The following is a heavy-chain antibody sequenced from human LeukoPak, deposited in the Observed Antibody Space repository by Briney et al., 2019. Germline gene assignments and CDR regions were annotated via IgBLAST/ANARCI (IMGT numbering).Heavy chain of an antibody. D-gene: IGHD7-27*01. CDR2: IEGDGSAK. J-gene: IGHJ3*02. V-gene: IGHV3-7*01. Sequence: PGGSLRLSCAASAFTFSRYWMSWVRQAPGKGLECVANIEGDGSAKNYVDSVKGRFTISRDNAENSLYLKMDSLRVEDTAIYYCARDPGWGAYDIWGQGAMVTVSS. CDR1: AFTFSRYW. CDR3: ARDPGWGAYDI.